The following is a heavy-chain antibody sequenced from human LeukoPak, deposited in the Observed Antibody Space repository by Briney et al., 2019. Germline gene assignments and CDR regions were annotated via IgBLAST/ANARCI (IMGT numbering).Heavy chain of an antibody. J-gene: IGHJ4*02. CDR2: IYYSGST. Sequence: SETLSLPCTVSGYSITSAYYWGWIRQPPGKGLEWIGSIYYSGSTYYNPSLKSRVTISVDTSKNQFSLKLSSVTAADTAVYYCARVRGQWLIDYFDYWGQGTLVTVSS. D-gene: IGHD6-19*01. CDR3: ARVRGQWLIDYFDY. V-gene: IGHV4-38-2*02. CDR1: GYSITSAYY.